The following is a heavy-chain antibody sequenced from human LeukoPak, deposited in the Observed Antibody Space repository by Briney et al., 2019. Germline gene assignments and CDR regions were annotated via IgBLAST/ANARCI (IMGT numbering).Heavy chain of an antibody. CDR1: GFTVSSNY. Sequence: GGSLRLSCVASGFTVSSNYMIWVRQAPGKGLEWVSVIYSGGITYYADSVKGRFTISRDNSKNTLYLQMNSLRAEDTAVYYCAGMEGDYFDYWGQGTLVTVSS. CDR3: AGMEGDYFDY. D-gene: IGHD3-16*01. J-gene: IGHJ4*02. V-gene: IGHV3-53*05. CDR2: IYSGGIT.